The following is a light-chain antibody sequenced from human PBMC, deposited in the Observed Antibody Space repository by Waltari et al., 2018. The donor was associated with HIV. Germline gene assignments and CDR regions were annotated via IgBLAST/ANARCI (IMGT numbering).Light chain of an antibody. J-gene: IGKJ5*01. CDR3: QQYDNLPIT. Sequence: DIQMTQSPSSLSASVVDRVTTTCQASQDISNYLNGYQQKPGKAPKLLIYDASNLETGVPSRFSGSGSGTDFTFTISSLQPEDIATYYCQQYDNLPITFGQGTRLETK. CDR2: DAS. V-gene: IGKV1-33*01. CDR1: QDISNY.